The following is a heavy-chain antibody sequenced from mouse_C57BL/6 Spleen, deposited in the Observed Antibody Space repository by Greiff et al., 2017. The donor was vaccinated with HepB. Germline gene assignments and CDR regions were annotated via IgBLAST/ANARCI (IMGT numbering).Heavy chain of an antibody. CDR2: INPNNGGT. D-gene: IGHD1-1*02. Sequence: EVQLQQSGPELVKPGASVKIPCKASGYTFTDYNMDWVKQSHGKSLEWIGDINPNNGGTIYNQKFKGKATLTVDKSSSTAYMELRSLTSEDTDVYYCARGLLWFYAMDYWGQGTSVTVSS. V-gene: IGHV1-18*01. CDR1: GYTFTDYN. J-gene: IGHJ4*01. CDR3: ARGLLWFYAMDY.